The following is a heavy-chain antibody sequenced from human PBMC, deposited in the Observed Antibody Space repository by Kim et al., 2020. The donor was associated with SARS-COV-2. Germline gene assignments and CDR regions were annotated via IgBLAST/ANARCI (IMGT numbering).Heavy chain of an antibody. CDR1: GGSISSRTYY. Sequence: SETLSLTCTVSGGSISSRTYYWGWIRQPPGKGLEWIGSIYYSGSTYYNPSLKSRVTISLDTSKIQFSLKLSSVSAADTAVYYCVRHGLNSQSSYYDSSGYAHWGLGTLVTVSS. J-gene: IGHJ4*02. CDR3: VRHGLNSQSSYYDSSGYAH. V-gene: IGHV4-39*01. CDR2: IYYSGST. D-gene: IGHD3-22*01.